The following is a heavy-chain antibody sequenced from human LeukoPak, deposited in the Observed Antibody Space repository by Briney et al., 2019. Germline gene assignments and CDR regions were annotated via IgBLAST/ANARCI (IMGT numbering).Heavy chain of an antibody. J-gene: IGHJ4*02. V-gene: IGHV4-34*01. Sequence: PSETLSLTCAVYGGSFSGYYWSWIRQPPGKGLEWIGEINHSGSTNYNPSLKSRVTISVDTSKNQFSLKLSSVTAADTAVYYCARGDYVWGSYRYPGSFDYWGQGTLVTVSS. CDR1: GGSFSGYY. CDR2: INHSGST. D-gene: IGHD3-16*02. CDR3: ARGDYVWGSYRYPGSFDY.